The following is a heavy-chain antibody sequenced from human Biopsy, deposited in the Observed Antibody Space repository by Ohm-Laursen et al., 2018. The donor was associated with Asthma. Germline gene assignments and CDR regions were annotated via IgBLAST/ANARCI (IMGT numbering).Heavy chain of an antibody. D-gene: IGHD4-17*01. CDR3: AGPRWGPYGY. J-gene: IGHJ4*02. CDR1: GFTFSSYS. V-gene: IGHV3-48*02. CDR2: ISSSSSTI. Sequence: GSLRLSCTASGFTFSSYSMNWVRQAPGKGLEWVSYISSSSSTIYYADSVKGRFTISRDNAKNSLYLQMNSLRDEDTAVYYCAGPRWGPYGYWGQGTLVTVSS.